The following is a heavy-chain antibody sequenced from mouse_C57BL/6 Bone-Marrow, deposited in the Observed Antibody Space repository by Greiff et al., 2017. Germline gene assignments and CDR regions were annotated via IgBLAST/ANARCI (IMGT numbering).Heavy chain of an antibody. CDR2: INPSSGYT. J-gene: IGHJ3*01. D-gene: IGHD1-1*01. CDR3: ARLEDYYGSRVGFAY. Sequence: VQLQESGAELAKPGASVKLSCKASGYTFTSYWMHWVKQRPGQGLEWIGYINPSSGYTKYNQKFKDKATLTADKSSSTAYMQLSSLTYADSEVYYCARLEDYYGSRVGFAYWGQGTLGTVSA. V-gene: IGHV1-7*01. CDR1: GYTFTSYW.